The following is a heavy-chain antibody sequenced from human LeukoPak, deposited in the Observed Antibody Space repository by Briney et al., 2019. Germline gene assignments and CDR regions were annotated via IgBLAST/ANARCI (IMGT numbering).Heavy chain of an antibody. V-gene: IGHV4-31*03. CDR2: IYRTGSA. Sequence: SETLSLTCTVSGDSITSVNYYWNWIRQPPGKGLEWLGRIYRTGSAYYNPSLESRLAISIDTSENQFSLKLSSVTAADTAIYYCARDGSNYGNYWYFDLWGRGTLVTVSS. D-gene: IGHD1-7*01. J-gene: IGHJ2*01. CDR3: ARDGSNYGNYWYFDL. CDR1: GDSITSVNYY.